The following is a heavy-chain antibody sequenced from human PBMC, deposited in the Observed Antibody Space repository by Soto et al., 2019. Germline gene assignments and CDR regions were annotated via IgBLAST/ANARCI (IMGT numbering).Heavy chain of an antibody. V-gene: IGHV5-51*01. J-gene: IGHJ4*02. D-gene: IGHD1-20*01. CDR1: GYNFATYW. Sequence: PGESLKISCKGSGYNFATYWIGWVRQMPGKGLEWMGIIYPHDSDTRYSPSFQGQVTISADKSISTAYLQWSSLKASDTAIYYCARRLDNTLDFWGQGXLVTVSS. CDR2: IYPHDSDT. CDR3: ARRLDNTLDF.